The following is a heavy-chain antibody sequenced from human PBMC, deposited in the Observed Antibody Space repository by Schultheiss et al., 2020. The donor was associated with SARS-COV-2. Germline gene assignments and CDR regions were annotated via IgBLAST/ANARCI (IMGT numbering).Heavy chain of an antibody. Sequence: GESLKISCKGSGYSFTSYWIGWVRQMPGKGLEWMGIIYPGDSDTRYSPSFQGQVTISADKSISTAYLQWSGLKASDTAMYYCARRGYCSGGSCPTDDIWGQGTMVTVSS. CDR2: IYPGDSDT. D-gene: IGHD2-15*01. CDR1: GYSFTSYW. V-gene: IGHV5-51*01. J-gene: IGHJ3*02. CDR3: ARRGYCSGGSCPTDDI.